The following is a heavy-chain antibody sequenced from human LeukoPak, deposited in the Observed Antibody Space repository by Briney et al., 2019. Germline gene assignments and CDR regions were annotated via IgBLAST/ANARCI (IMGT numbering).Heavy chain of an antibody. CDR2: IYYSGST. V-gene: IGHV4-59*01. J-gene: IGHJ3*02. CDR1: GGSISKYY. D-gene: IGHD1-26*01. CDR3: AAPGGWELPRGEGAFDI. Sequence: PSETLSLTCTVSGGSISKYYWTWIRQPPGKGLEWIGYIYYSGSTNYNPSLKSRVTISLDTSKNQFSLKLSSVTAADTAVYYCAAPGGWELPRGEGAFDIWGQGTMVTVSS.